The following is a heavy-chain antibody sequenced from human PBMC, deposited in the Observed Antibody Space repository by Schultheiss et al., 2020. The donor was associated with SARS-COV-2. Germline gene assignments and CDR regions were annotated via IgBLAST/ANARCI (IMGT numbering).Heavy chain of an antibody. D-gene: IGHD2/OR15-2a*01. V-gene: IGHV4-39*07. Sequence: SQTLSLTCTVSGGSISSSSYYWTWVRQPAGKGLEWIGEINHSGSTNYNPSLKSRVTISVDTSKRQVSLKLTSVTAADTAVYYCAGDSIVERQSYGLDVWGQGTRVTVSS. CDR2: INHSGST. CDR3: AGDSIVERQSYGLDV. CDR1: GGSISSSSYY. J-gene: IGHJ6*02.